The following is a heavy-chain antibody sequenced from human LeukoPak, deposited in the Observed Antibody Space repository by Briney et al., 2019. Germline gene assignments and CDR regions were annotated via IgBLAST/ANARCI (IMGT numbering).Heavy chain of an antibody. CDR2: ISSNGGST. CDR3: ARERVPSGPTAMGY. D-gene: IGHD5-18*01. CDR1: GFTFSCYA. Sequence: PGGSLRLSCAASGFTFSCYAMHWVRQAPGKGLGYVSAISSNGGSTYYANSVKGRFTISRDNSKNTLYLQMGSLRAEDMAVYYCARERVPSGPTAMGYWGQGTLVIVSS. V-gene: IGHV3-64*01. J-gene: IGHJ4*02.